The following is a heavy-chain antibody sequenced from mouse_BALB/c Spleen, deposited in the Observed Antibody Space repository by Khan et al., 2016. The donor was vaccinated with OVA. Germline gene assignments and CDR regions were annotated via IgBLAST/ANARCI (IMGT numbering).Heavy chain of an antibody. D-gene: IGHD2-4*01. V-gene: IGHV9-1*02. CDR1: GYTFTNYG. Sequence: LVESGPELKKPGETVKISCKASGYTFTNYGMNWVKQAPGKGLKWMGWINTYTGEPTYADDFKGRFAFSLETSASTAYLQINNLKNEDMATYFCARSLMIRGYFDVWGAGTTVTVSS. J-gene: IGHJ1*01. CDR2: INTYTGEP. CDR3: ARSLMIRGYFDV.